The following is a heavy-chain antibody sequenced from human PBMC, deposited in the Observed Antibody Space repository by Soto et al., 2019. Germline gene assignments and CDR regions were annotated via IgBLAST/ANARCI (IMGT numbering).Heavy chain of an antibody. Sequence: ASVKVSCKAPGDTFTSYYMHWVRQAPGHGLEWMGVINPNGGSTRFAQKFQGRVTMTSDTSTSTVYMELRGLTSEDTAVYYCARDHGSGWTYFDYWGQGALVTVSS. CDR2: INPNGGST. J-gene: IGHJ4*02. D-gene: IGHD6-19*01. CDR3: ARDHGSGWTYFDY. V-gene: IGHV1-46*01. CDR1: GDTFTSYY.